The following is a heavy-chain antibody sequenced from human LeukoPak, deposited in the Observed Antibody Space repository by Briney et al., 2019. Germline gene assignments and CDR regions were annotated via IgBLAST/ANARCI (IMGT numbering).Heavy chain of an antibody. V-gene: IGHV3-7*01. CDR2: IKQDGSEK. CDR3: ARGDVVVVTAISFDY. Sequence: GGSLRLSCAASGFTFSSYWMSWVRQAPGKGLEWVANIKQDGSEKYYVDSAKGRFTISRDNAKNSLYLQMNSLRAEDTAVYYCARGDVVVVTAISFDYWGQGTLVSVSS. J-gene: IGHJ4*02. CDR1: GFTFSSYW. D-gene: IGHD2-21*02.